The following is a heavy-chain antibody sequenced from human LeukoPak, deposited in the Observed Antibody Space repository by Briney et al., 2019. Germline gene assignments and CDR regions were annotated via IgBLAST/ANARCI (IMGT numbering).Heavy chain of an antibody. CDR1: GGSISSYY. D-gene: IGHD7-27*01. CDR2: IYTSGST. CDR3: ARGLTGALGAFDI. J-gene: IGHJ3*02. Sequence: MPSETLSLTCTVSGGSISSYYWSWIRQPPGKGLEWIGRIYTSGSTNYNPSLKSRVTISADTSKNQFSLKLSSVTAADTAVYYCARGLTGALGAFDIWGQGTMVTVSS. V-gene: IGHV4-4*08.